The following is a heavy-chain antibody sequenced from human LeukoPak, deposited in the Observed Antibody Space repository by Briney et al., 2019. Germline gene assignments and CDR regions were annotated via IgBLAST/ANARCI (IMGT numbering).Heavy chain of an antibody. Sequence: GGSLRLSCAASGFTFSSYSMNWVRQAPGKGLEWVSSISSSSSYIYYADSVKGRFTISRDNAKNSLYLQMNSLRAEDTAVYYCARDSSDFWSGYCTNWFDPWGQGTLVTVSS. CDR1: GFTFSSYS. CDR2: ISSSSSYI. V-gene: IGHV3-21*01. CDR3: ARDSSDFWSGYCTNWFDP. J-gene: IGHJ5*02. D-gene: IGHD3-3*01.